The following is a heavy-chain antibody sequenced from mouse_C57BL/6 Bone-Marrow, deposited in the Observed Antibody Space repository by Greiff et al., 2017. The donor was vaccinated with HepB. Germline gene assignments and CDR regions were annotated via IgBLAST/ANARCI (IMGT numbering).Heavy chain of an antibody. CDR3: VRRGYGSPFAY. CDR1: GFSFNTYA. Sequence: EVQGVESGGGLVQPKGSLKLSCAASGFSFNTYAMNWVRQAPGKGLEWVARIRSKSNNYATYYADSVKDRVTISRDNSESMLYLQMYNLKTEDTAMYYGVRRGYGSPFAYWGQGTLVTVSA. CDR2: IRSKSNNYAT. D-gene: IGHD1-1*01. J-gene: IGHJ3*01. V-gene: IGHV10-1*01.